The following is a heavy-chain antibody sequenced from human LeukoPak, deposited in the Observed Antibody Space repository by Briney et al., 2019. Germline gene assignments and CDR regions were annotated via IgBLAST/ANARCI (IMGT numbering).Heavy chain of an antibody. D-gene: IGHD2-2*01. V-gene: IGHV4-59*01. CDR3: AAQKGDCSSTSCYSLRIDY. CDR2: IYYSGST. Sequence: SETLSLTCAVYGGSFSSYYWSWIRQPPGKGLEWIGYIYYSGSTNYNPSLKSRVTISVDTSKNQFSLKLSSVTAADTAVYYCAAQKGDCSSTSCYSLRIDYWGQGTLVTVSS. J-gene: IGHJ4*02. CDR1: GGSFSSYY.